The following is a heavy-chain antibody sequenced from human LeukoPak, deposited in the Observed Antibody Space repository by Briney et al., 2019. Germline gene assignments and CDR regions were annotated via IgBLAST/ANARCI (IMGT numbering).Heavy chain of an antibody. CDR2: IWYDGSNK. V-gene: IGHV3-33*01. CDR3: ARVAEIQLWLRSAFDY. J-gene: IGHJ4*02. D-gene: IGHD5-18*01. CDR1: GFTFSRFG. Sequence: GRSLSLSCAASGFTFSRFGMHWVRQAPGKGLEWVAVIWYDGSNKYYADSVKGRFTISRDNSKNTLYLEMNSLRAEDTAVYYCARVAEIQLWLRSAFDYWGQGTLVTVSS.